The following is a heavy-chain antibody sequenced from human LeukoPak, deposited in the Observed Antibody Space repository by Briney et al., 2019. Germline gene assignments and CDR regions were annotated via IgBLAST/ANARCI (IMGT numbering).Heavy chain of an antibody. J-gene: IGHJ4*02. D-gene: IGHD2-2*01. CDR3: ANGDAYTVDS. V-gene: IGHV3-30*18. CDR1: GFTFSNYG. CDR2: ISGDGSKK. Sequence: PGRSLRLSCAASGFTFSNYGMHWVRQAPGKGLEWVAVISGDGSKKHYADSVKGRFTISRDNSKNTLYLQMNSLRTEDTAVYFCANGDAYTVDSWGQGTLVTVSS.